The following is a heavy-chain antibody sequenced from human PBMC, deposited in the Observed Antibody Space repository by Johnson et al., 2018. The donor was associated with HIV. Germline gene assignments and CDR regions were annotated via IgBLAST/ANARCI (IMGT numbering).Heavy chain of an antibody. D-gene: IGHD2-2*01. CDR3: AKLKRRGDQDDAFDI. CDR1: GFTFSSYG. CDR2: INWNGGST. V-gene: IGHV3-20*04. Sequence: VQLVESGGGVVQPGRSLRLSCAASGFTFSSYGMHWVRQAPGKGLEWVSGINWNGGSTGYADSVKGRFTISRYNAKNSLYLQMNSLRAEDTAIYYCAKLKRRGDQDDAFDIWGQGTMVTVSS. J-gene: IGHJ3*02.